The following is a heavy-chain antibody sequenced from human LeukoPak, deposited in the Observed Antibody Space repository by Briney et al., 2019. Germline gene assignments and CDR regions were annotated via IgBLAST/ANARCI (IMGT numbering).Heavy chain of an antibody. CDR2: ISYDGSNK. CDR3: AKDQYYDSSGYYVNYFDY. Sequence: PGGSLRLSCAASGFTFSSYGMHWVRQAPGKGLEWVSVISYDGSNKYYADSVKGRSTISRDNSKNTPYLQMNSLRAEDTAVYYCAKDQYYDSSGYYVNYFDYWGQGTLVTVSS. V-gene: IGHV3-30*18. D-gene: IGHD3-22*01. J-gene: IGHJ4*02. CDR1: GFTFSSYG.